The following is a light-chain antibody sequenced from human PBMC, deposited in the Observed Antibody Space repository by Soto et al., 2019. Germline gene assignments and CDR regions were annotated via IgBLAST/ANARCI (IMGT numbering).Light chain of an antibody. CDR3: ATWDSSLTSVV. CDR2: DNN. J-gene: IGLJ3*02. Sequence: QSVLTQPSSVSAAPGQRVTISCFGSRSNIGNDYVSWYQLLPGRAPKLLIYDNNKRPSGIPDRFSGSKFGSSATLAISVVQPGDEADYFCATWDSSLTSVVFGGGTKLTVL. V-gene: IGLV1-51*01. CDR1: RSNIGNDY.